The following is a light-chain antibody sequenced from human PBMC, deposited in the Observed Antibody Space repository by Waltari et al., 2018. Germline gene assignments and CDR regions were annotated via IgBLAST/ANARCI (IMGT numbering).Light chain of an antibody. CDR3: ATWDDGLGGVWV. CDR2: RND. CDR1: DSNIGDTV. V-gene: IGLV1-44*01. J-gene: IGLJ3*02. Sequence: QSVLTQPPSASATPGPRVIISCSGSDSNIGDTVCNWYQQLPGTAPKLLIYRNDLRPSGVPDRFSASKSGTSASLAISGLQSEDEADYYCATWDDGLGGVWVFGGGTKVTVL.